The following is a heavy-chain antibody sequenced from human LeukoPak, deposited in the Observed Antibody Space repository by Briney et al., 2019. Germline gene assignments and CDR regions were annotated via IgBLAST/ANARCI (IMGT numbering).Heavy chain of an antibody. D-gene: IGHD2-15*01. V-gene: IGHV1-18*01. J-gene: IGHJ4*02. CDR3: AAGLVDCSGGSCYSPFDY. Sequence: VASVKVSCKASGYTFTSYGISWVRQAPGQGLEWMVWISAYNGNTNYARKLQGRVTMTTDTSTSTAYMELRSLRSDDTAVYYCAAGLVDCSGGSCYSPFDYWGQGTLVTVSS. CDR1: GYTFTSYG. CDR2: ISAYNGNT.